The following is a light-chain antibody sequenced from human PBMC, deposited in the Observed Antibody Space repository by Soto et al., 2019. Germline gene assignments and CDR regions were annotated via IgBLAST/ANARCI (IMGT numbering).Light chain of an antibody. J-gene: IGKJ1*01. Sequence: EIVMTQSPATLSVSPGERVTLSCRASQSVFGNLAWYQQKPGQAPRLLIYGASTRATGIPARFSGSGSGTEFTLTISSLQSEDFAFYYCQHYNTWPPWTFGQGTKVDIK. CDR1: QSVFGN. CDR3: QHYNTWPPWT. CDR2: GAS. V-gene: IGKV3-15*01.